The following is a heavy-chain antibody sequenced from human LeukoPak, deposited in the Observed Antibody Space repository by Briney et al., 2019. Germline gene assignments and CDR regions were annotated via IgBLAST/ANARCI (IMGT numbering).Heavy chain of an antibody. V-gene: IGHV3-21*01. CDR3: ASTYDSSGYYPFDY. CDR1: RFTFSNYA. Sequence: GGSLRLSCAASRFTFSNYAMNWVRQAPGKGLEWVSSISSSSSYIYYADSVKGRFTISRDNAKNSLYLQMNSLRAEDTAVYYCASTYDSSGYYPFDYWGQGTLVTVSS. J-gene: IGHJ4*02. D-gene: IGHD3-22*01. CDR2: ISSSSSYI.